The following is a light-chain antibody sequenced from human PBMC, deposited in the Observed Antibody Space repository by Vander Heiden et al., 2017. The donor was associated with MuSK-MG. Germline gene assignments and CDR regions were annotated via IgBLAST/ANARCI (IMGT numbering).Light chain of an antibody. V-gene: IGKV1-33*01. CDR3: QRYDNLPRT. CDR1: QDISNY. CDR2: DAA. J-gene: IGKJ2*01. Sequence: DIQMTQSPSSLSASVGDRVTITCQASQDISNYLNWYQQKPGKAPKLLIYDAANLETGVPSRFTGSESGTAFTLTIRSMQPKDIATYYSQRYDNLPRTFG.